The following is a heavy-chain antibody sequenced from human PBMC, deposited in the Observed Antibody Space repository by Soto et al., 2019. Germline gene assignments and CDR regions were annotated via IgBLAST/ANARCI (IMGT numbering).Heavy chain of an antibody. CDR2: IWYDGSNK. Sequence: QVQLVESGGGVVQPGRSLRLSCAASGFTFSSYGMHWVRQAPGKGLEWVAVIWYDGSNKYYADSVKGRFTISRDNSKNTLDLQMNSLRAEDTAVYYCARGITIFGVVIPAAFDIWGQGTMVTVSS. CDR3: ARGITIFGVVIPAAFDI. D-gene: IGHD3-3*01. V-gene: IGHV3-33*01. J-gene: IGHJ3*02. CDR1: GFTFSSYG.